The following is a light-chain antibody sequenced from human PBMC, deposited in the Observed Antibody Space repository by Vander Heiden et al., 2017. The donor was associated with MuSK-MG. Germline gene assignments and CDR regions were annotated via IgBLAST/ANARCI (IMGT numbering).Light chain of an antibody. CDR1: QVINNW. Sequence: DIQVTQSPSSVSASVGDSVTITCRASQVINNWLAWYQQRPGRAPTLLVYLVSRLQSGVPSRFSGSGSGTDFTLTINSLQPEDSAIYYCQQTNSFPQTFGPGTTVDVK. J-gene: IGKJ3*01. CDR3: QQTNSFPQT. V-gene: IGKV1-12*01. CDR2: LVS.